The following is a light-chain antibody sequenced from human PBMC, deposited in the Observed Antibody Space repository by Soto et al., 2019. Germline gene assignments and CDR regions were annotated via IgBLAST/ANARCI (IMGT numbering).Light chain of an antibody. CDR3: SSFRSSNTYV. Sequence: QSALTQPASVSGSPGQSITISCTETSSDVGGYNFVTWYQQHPAKAPKLMIYDVSNRPSGVSNRFSGSKSGNTASLTISGLQAEDEADYYCSSFRSSNTYVFGTGTKVTVL. J-gene: IGLJ1*01. V-gene: IGLV2-14*03. CDR1: SSDVGGYNF. CDR2: DVS.